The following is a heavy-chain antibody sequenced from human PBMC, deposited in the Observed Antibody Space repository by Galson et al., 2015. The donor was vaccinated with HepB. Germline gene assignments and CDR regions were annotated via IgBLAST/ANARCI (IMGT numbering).Heavy chain of an antibody. V-gene: IGHV3-30*02. CDR1: GFPFSSSG. D-gene: IGHD3-9*01. CDR2: IRYDGNKK. J-gene: IGHJ4*02. CDR3: VKSAPGYYSVFDN. Sequence: SLRLSCAASGFPFSSSGMHWVRQAPGKGPEWVTFIRYDGNKKYYGVSVKGRFTISRDNSKNTLFLQMTSLRPEDTAVYYCVKSAPGYYSVFDNWGQGTLVTVSS.